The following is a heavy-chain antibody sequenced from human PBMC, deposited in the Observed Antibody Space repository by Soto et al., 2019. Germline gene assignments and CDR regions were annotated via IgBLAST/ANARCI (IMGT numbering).Heavy chain of an antibody. CDR3: AKDDYYDILTGYCLTYFDY. Sequence: GVSLRLSCSVSAFTFSSYAMSWVRQAPGKRLEWVSAISGSGGSTYYADSVKGRLTISRDNSKHTLYLQMNSLRAEDTAVYYCAKDDYYDILTGYCLTYFDYWGQGALVTVSS. D-gene: IGHD3-9*01. V-gene: IGHV3-23*01. CDR2: ISGSGGST. CDR1: AFTFSSYA. J-gene: IGHJ4*02.